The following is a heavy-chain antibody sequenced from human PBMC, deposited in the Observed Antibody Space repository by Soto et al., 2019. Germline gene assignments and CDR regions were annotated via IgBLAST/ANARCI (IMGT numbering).Heavy chain of an antibody. D-gene: IGHD6-13*01. Sequence: PGGSLRLSCAASGFTFRSYSMSWVRQAPGKGLEWVSSISSSSAYIYYADSLKGRFTISRDNAKNSLYLQVNSLRAEDTAVYYCARGAVAVAGIPTYYFDQWGQGTLVTVSS. V-gene: IGHV3-21*01. CDR3: ARGAVAVAGIPTYYFDQ. CDR1: GFTFRSYS. CDR2: ISSSSAYI. J-gene: IGHJ4*02.